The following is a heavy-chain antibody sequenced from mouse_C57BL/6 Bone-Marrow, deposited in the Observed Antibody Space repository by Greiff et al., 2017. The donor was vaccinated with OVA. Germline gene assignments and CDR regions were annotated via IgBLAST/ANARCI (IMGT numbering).Heavy chain of an antibody. V-gene: IGHV5-6*01. CDR2: ISSGGSYT. D-gene: IGHD1-1*01. J-gene: IGHJ4*01. Sequence: EVQLVESGGDLVKPGGSLKLSCAASGFTFSGYGMSWVRQTPDKRLEWVATISSGGSYTYYPDSVKGRFTISRDNAKNTLYLQMSSLKSEDTAMYYCARPYYGSSYGYAMDYWGQGTSVTVSS. CDR1: GFTFSGYG. CDR3: ARPYYGSSYGYAMDY.